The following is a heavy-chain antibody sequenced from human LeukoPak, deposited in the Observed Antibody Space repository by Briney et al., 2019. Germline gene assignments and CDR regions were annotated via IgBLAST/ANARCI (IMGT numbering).Heavy chain of an antibody. V-gene: IGHV4-4*07. Sequence: SETLSLTCTVSGGSISTYYWSWIRQPAGKGLEWIGRIHTCGNTDYNPSLESRVTMSVDTSRNQFSLKLSSVTAADTAVYYCAREGSMTARPFVSIDYWGQGTLVTVSP. CDR1: GGSISTYY. CDR3: AREGSMTARPFVSIDY. CDR2: IHTCGNT. J-gene: IGHJ4*02. D-gene: IGHD6-6*01.